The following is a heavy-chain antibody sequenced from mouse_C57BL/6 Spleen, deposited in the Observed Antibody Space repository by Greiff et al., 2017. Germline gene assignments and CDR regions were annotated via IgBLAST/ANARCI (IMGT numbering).Heavy chain of an antibody. D-gene: IGHD1-1*01. CDR2: ISYDGSN. CDR1: GYSITSGYY. Sequence: EVQRVESGPGLVKPSQSLSLTCSVTGYSITSGYYWNWIRQFPGNKLEWMGYISYDGSNNYNPSLKNRISITSDTSKNQFFLKLNSVTTEDTATYYCARSPHYYGSSFDYWGQGTTLTVSS. V-gene: IGHV3-6*01. CDR3: ARSPHYYGSSFDY. J-gene: IGHJ2*01.